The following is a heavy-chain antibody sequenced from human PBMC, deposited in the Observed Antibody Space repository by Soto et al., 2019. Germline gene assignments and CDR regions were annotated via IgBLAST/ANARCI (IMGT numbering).Heavy chain of an antibody. CDR3: AITPLLPGAP. CDR2: IYSGGST. Sequence: EVQLVESGGGLIQPGGSLRLSCAASGFTFSSNDMNWVRQAPGKGLEWVSLIYSGGSTYYVDSVKGRFTISRDNSKNTLYLQMSSLRAEDTAVYYCAITPLLPGAPWRQGTMVTVSS. J-gene: IGHJ3*01. V-gene: IGHV3-53*01. CDR1: GFTFSSND. D-gene: IGHD3-22*01.